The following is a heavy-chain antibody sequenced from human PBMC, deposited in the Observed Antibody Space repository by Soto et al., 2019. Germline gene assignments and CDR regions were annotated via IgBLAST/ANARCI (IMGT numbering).Heavy chain of an antibody. Sequence: QLQLQESGSGLVKPSQTLSLTCAVSGGSISSGGYSWSWIRQPPGKGLEWIGYIYHSGSTYYNPSLKSRVTISVDRSKNQFSLKLSSVTAADTAVYYCARDRGFGELPQGCFDPWGQGTLVTVSS. CDR2: IYHSGST. V-gene: IGHV4-30-2*01. J-gene: IGHJ5*02. CDR3: ARDRGFGELPQGCFDP. D-gene: IGHD3-10*01. CDR1: GGSISSGGYS.